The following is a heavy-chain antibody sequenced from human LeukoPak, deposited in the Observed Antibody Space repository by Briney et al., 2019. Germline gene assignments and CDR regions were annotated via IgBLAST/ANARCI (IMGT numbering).Heavy chain of an antibody. Sequence: QPGGSLRLSCAASGFTFSSYWMSWVRQAPGRGLEWVANIKQDGSEKYYADSVKGRFTISRDNAKNSLYLQMNSLRAEDTAVHYCARDRDYGSGSYLYWGQGTLVTVSS. CDR1: GFTFSSYW. CDR3: ARDRDYGSGSYLY. V-gene: IGHV3-7*01. CDR2: IKQDGSEK. D-gene: IGHD3-10*01. J-gene: IGHJ4*02.